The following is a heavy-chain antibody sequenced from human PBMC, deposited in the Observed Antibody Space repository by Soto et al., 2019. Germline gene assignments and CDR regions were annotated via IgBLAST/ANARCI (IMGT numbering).Heavy chain of an antibody. J-gene: IGHJ6*02. D-gene: IGHD3-3*01. V-gene: IGHV4-30-2*03. Sequence: AVADGSIRYGVYRWSRIPQPPGEGLEWIGDIYHSGSTYYNPSLKSRVTISVDTSKNQFALKLSSVTAADTAVYYCARRQYYDFWSGYFDYYYGMDVWGQGTTVTVSS. CDR1: DGSIRYGVYR. CDR2: IYHSGST. CDR3: ARRQYYDFWSGYFDYYYGMDV.